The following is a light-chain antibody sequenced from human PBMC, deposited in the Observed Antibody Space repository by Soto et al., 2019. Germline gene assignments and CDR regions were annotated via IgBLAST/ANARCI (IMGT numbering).Light chain of an antibody. J-gene: IGKJ1*01. CDR3: QQSYSTPRT. CDR2: AAS. CDR1: QSISSS. V-gene: IGKV1-39*01. Sequence: DIQMTQSPSSLSASVRDRVTITCRPSQSISSSLNWYQQKPGKAPKLLIYAASSLQSGVPSRFSGSGSGTDFTLTISSLQPEDFATYYCQQSYSTPRTFGQGTKVEIK.